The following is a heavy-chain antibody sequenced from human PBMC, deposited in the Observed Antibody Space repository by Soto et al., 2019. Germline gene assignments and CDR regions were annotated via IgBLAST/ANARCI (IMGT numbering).Heavy chain of an antibody. CDR2: VSPYNGNT. D-gene: IGHD1-1*01. V-gene: IGHV1-18*01. Sequence: VQLVQSGAEVKKPGASVTVSCKAFGYTFTTYGLSWVRQAPGQGLEWMGWVSPYNGNTYYAPRLQGRVTMTTDTSTTTAYMSLLSLRSDDTAIYYCVRGGILEANRPYYYYGLDVWGQGTPVTVSS. CDR3: VRGGILEANRPYYYYGLDV. CDR1: GYTFTTYG. J-gene: IGHJ6*02.